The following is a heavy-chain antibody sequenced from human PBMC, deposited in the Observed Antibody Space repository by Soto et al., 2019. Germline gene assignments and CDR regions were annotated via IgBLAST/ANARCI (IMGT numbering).Heavy chain of an antibody. CDR3: ARHRAGDWVSHDEIDY. CDR1: GGSISSSSYY. Sequence: PSETLSLTCTVSGGSISSSSYYWGWIRQPPGKGLEWIGSIYYSGSTYYNPSLKSRVTISVDTSKNQFSLKLSSVTAADTAVYYCARHRAGDWVSHDEIDYWGQGTLVTVSS. J-gene: IGHJ4*02. D-gene: IGHD7-27*01. CDR2: IYYSGST. V-gene: IGHV4-39*01.